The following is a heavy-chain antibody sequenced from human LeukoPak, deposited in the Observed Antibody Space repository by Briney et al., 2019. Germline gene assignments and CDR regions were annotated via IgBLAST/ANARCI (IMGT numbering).Heavy chain of an antibody. Sequence: PGGSLRLSCAASGFTFSSYEMNWVRQAPGKGLEWVSYISSSGSTIYYADSVKGRFTISRDNAKKSLYLQMNSLRAEDTAVYYCARDGYNDAMGWSLDAFDIWGQGTMVTVSS. CDR3: ARDGYNDAMGWSLDAFDI. J-gene: IGHJ3*02. V-gene: IGHV3-48*03. CDR2: ISSSGSTI. D-gene: IGHD5-24*01. CDR1: GFTFSSYE.